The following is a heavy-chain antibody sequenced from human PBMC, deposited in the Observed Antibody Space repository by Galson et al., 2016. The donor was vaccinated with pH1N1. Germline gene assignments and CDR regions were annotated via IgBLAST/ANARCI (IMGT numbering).Heavy chain of an antibody. V-gene: IGHV3-9*01. CDR3: ARGGDVLFYRGTDV. CDR2: ISWTSATV. Sequence: SLRLSCAASGFTFDDYAMPWVRPVPGKGLEWVPGISWTSATVAYAVSVKGRFTISRDNAKNSLYLQMNSLRAEDTAFHYCARGGDVLFYRGTDVWGQGTTVTVSS. J-gene: IGHJ6*02. D-gene: IGHD2-21*01. CDR1: GFTFDDYA.